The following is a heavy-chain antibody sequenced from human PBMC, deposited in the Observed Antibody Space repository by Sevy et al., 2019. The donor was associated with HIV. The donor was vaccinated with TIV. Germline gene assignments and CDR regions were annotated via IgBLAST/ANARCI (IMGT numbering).Heavy chain of an antibody. J-gene: IGHJ4*02. D-gene: IGHD3-10*01. V-gene: IGHV3-33*01. CDR1: GFSFDRYG. CDR3: ATGRDYGSGSYDY. CDR2: ILYEGINK. Sequence: GGSLSLSCAASGFSFDRYGMHWVRQAPGKGLEWVGVILYEGINKDYGDSVRGRFTISRDNSKNTLYLQMNSLRVDDTAVYYCATGRDYGSGSYDYWGPGTLVTVSS.